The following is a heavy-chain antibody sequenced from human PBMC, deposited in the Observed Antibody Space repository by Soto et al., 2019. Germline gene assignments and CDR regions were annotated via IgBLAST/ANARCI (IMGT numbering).Heavy chain of an antibody. CDR3: AKGVYGDYLYYFDY. Sequence: HPGGSLKLSCAASGFTFDDYAMHWVRQAPGKGLEWVSGISWNSGSIGYADSVKGRFTISRDNAKNSLYLQMNSLRAEDTALYYCAKGVYGDYLYYFDYWGQGTLVTVSS. J-gene: IGHJ4*02. CDR2: ISWNSGSI. V-gene: IGHV3-9*01. D-gene: IGHD4-17*01. CDR1: GFTFDDYA.